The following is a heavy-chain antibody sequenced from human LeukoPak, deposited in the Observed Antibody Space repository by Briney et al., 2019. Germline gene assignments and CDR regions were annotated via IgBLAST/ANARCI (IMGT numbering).Heavy chain of an antibody. CDR2: INPSGGST. Sequence: ASVKVSCKASGYTFTSYYMHWVRQAPGQGLEWMGIINPSGGSTSYAQKFQGRVTMTRDTSTSTVYMELSSLRSEDTAVCYCARGGLVVDYYYYMDVWGKGTTVTISS. CDR3: ARGGLVVDYYYYMDV. D-gene: IGHD2-15*01. V-gene: IGHV1-46*01. CDR1: GYTFTSYY. J-gene: IGHJ6*03.